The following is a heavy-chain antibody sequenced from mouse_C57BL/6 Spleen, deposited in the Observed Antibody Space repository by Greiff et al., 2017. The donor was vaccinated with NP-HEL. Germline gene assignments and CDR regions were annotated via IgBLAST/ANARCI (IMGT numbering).Heavy chain of an antibody. D-gene: IGHD4-1*01. Sequence: EVKLMESGGGLVKPGGSLKLSCAASGFTFSSYAMSWVRQTPEKRLEWVATISDGGSYTYYPDNVKGRFTISRDNAKNNLYLQMSHLKSEDTAMYYCARLGHFDYWGQGTTLTVSS. CDR3: ARLGHFDY. V-gene: IGHV5-4*03. J-gene: IGHJ2*01. CDR1: GFTFSSYA. CDR2: ISDGGSYT.